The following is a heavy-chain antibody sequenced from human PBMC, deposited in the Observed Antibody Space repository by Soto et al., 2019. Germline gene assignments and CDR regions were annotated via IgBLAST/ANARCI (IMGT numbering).Heavy chain of an antibody. D-gene: IGHD3-3*01. CDR3: AHSFGEHNFGYYFFDY. CDR2: FYWDEDK. V-gene: IGHV2-5*02. Sequence: QITLKESGPTLVNPTQTLTLTCTFSGFSLSTRGVGVGWIRQPPGKALEWLALFYWDEDKRYSPSLKNRLTITKDTSKDQVVLTMINMDPVDTATYYCAHSFGEHNFGYYFFDYWGQGIPVTVSS. J-gene: IGHJ4*02. CDR1: GFSLSTRGVG.